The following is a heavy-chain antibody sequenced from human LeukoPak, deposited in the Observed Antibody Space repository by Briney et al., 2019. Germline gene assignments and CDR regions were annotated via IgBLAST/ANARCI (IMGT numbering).Heavy chain of an antibody. CDR1: GYTFTSYG. V-gene: IGHV1-18*01. Sequence: APVKVSCKASGYTFTSYGISWVRQAPGQGLEWMGWISAYNGNTNYAQKLQGRVTMTTDTSTSTAYMELRSLRSDDTAVYYCARDVLRDYYGSGSYFHYWGQGTLVTVSS. D-gene: IGHD3-10*01. J-gene: IGHJ4*02. CDR2: ISAYNGNT. CDR3: ARDVLRDYYGSGSYFHY.